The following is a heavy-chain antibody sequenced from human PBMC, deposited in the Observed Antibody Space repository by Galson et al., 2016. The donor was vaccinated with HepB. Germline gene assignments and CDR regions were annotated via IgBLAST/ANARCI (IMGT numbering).Heavy chain of an antibody. D-gene: IGHD1-26*01. Sequence: ETLSLTCAVSGGSISSNIWWSWVRQPPGKGLEWIGEISHSEYTHYNPSLKSRVTISIDKSKNQFPLKLTSVTAADSAVYYCARLRPYTGNYPPIFFDSWGQGTLVTVSS. J-gene: IGHJ4*02. CDR1: GGSISSNIW. V-gene: IGHV4-4*02. CDR3: ARLRPYTGNYPPIFFDS. CDR2: ISHSEYT.